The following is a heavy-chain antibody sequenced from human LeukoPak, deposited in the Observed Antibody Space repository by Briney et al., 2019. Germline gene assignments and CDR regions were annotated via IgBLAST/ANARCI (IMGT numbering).Heavy chain of an antibody. CDR3: AKCWGNGLLYHFDY. Sequence: QPGGSLRLSCAASGFTFSDYAMSWVRQGPGKGLEWVSTISNGGGYTYYADSVKGRFTISRDNSKNTLSLQMNSLTAEDTAVYYCAKCWGNGLLYHFDYWGQGTLVTVSA. CDR2: ISNGGGYT. CDR1: GFTFSDYA. V-gene: IGHV3-23*01. D-gene: IGHD3-16*01. J-gene: IGHJ4*02.